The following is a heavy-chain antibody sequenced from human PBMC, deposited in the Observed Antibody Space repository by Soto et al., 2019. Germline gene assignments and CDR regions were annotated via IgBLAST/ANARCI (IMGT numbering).Heavy chain of an antibody. D-gene: IGHD1-1*01. Sequence: GGSLRLSCAASGFTFSSNYMSWVRQAPGEGLEWVALISYEGSNTYYADSVRGRFTISRDNSKNTLYLQINTLRHEDTDLYYCARVTPGNNLYYFSGLDFWDQGTSVTVSS. CDR3: ARVTPGNNLYYFSGLDF. J-gene: IGHJ6*02. V-gene: IGHV3-30-3*01. CDR1: GFTFSSNY. CDR2: ISYEGSNT.